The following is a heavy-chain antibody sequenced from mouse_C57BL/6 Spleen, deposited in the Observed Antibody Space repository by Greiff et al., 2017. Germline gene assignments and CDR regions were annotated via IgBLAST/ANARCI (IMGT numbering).Heavy chain of an antibody. Sequence: QVQLKESGPGLVQPSQSLSITCTVSGFSLTSYGVHWVRQSPGKGLEWLGVIWSGGSTDYNAAFISRLSISKDNSKSQVFFKMNSLQADDTAIYYCARMRIYYGYDYWYFDVWGTGTTVTVSS. CDR1: GFSLTSYG. J-gene: IGHJ1*03. D-gene: IGHD2-2*01. CDR3: ARMRIYYGYDYWYFDV. CDR2: IWSGGST. V-gene: IGHV2-2*01.